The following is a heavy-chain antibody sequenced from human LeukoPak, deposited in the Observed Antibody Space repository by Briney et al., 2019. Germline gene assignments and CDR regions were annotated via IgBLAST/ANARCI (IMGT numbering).Heavy chain of an antibody. CDR1: GYSFSTYW. V-gene: IGHV5-51*01. CDR3: ARRHYYGSGSSYPHSYYFDY. Sequence: GESLKISCKGSGYSFSTYWIGWVRQMPGKGLEWMGLIYPGDSDTRYSPSFQGQVTISADKSISTAYLQWSSLKASDTAMYYCARRHYYGSGSSYPHSYYFDYWGQGTLVTVSS. D-gene: IGHD3-10*01. J-gene: IGHJ4*02. CDR2: IYPGDSDT.